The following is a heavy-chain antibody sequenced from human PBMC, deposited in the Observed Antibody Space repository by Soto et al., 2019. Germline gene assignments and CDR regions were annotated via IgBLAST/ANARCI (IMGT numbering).Heavy chain of an antibody. CDR1: GYTFTSYD. J-gene: IGHJ6*03. CDR2: MNPNSGNT. CDR3: ARVRGAGGGSGVVVAAKVGYYYYYMDV. Sequence: ASVKVSCKASGYTFTSYDINWVRQATGQGLEWMGWMNPNSGNTGYAQKFQGRVTMTRNTSISTAYMELGSLRSEDTAVYYCARVRGAGGGSGVVVAAKVGYYYYYMDVWGKGTTVTVSS. D-gene: IGHD2-15*01. V-gene: IGHV1-8*01.